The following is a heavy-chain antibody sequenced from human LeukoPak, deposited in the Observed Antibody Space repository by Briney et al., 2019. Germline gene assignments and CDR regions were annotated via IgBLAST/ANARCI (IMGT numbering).Heavy chain of an antibody. V-gene: IGHV1-69*13. D-gene: IGHD3-22*01. CDR2: IIPISGTA. CDR3: VRDGRAWDYDSSGYAFDI. J-gene: IGHJ3*02. Sequence: SVKVSCKASGGTFSSYAISWVRQAPGQGLEWMGGIIPISGTANYAQKFQGRVTITADESTSTAYMELSSLRSEDTAVYYCVRDGRAWDYDSSGYAFDIWGQGTMVTVSS. CDR1: GGTFSSYA.